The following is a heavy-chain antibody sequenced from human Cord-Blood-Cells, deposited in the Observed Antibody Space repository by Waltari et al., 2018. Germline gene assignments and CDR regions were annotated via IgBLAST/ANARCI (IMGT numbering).Heavy chain of an antibody. Sequence: QVQLVQSGAEVKKPGASVKVSCTASGYTFTGYYMHWVRQAPGQGLEWMGWINPNSGGTNYAQKFQGWVTMTRDTSISTAYMELSRLRSDDTAVYYCARDRCSGGSCYHWYFDLWGRGTLVTVSS. J-gene: IGHJ2*01. D-gene: IGHD2-15*01. CDR1: GYTFTGYY. V-gene: IGHV1-2*04. CDR3: ARDRCSGGSCYHWYFDL. CDR2: INPNSGGT.